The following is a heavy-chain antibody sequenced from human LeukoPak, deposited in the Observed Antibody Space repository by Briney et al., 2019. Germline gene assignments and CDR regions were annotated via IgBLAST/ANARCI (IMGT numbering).Heavy chain of an antibody. J-gene: IGHJ5*02. CDR3: AGTSYYDFWSGYS. Sequence: TSETLSLTCTASGYSISSGYYWGWIRQPPGKGLEWIGSIYHSGSTYYNPSLKSRVTISVDTSKNQFSLKLSSVTAADTAVYYCAGTSYYDFWSGYSWGQGTLVTVSS. CDR1: GYSISSGYY. CDR2: IYHSGST. V-gene: IGHV4-38-2*02. D-gene: IGHD3-3*01.